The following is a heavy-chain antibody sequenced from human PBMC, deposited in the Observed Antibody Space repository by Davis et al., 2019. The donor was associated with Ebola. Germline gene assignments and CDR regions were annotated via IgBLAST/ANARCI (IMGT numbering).Heavy chain of an antibody. J-gene: IGHJ6*02. CDR1: GFIVSSNY. V-gene: IGHV3-53*01. Sequence: PGGSLRLSCAASGFIVSSNYMNWVRQAPGKGLEWVSVIYSGGSIYYADSVKGRFTISRDKSKNTVYLKMNSLRDEDTAVYYWAREGHMDVWGQGTTVIVSS. CDR2: IYSGGSI. CDR3: AREGHMDV.